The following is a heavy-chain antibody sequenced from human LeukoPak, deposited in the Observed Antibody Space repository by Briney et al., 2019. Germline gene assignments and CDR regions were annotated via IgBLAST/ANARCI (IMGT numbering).Heavy chain of an antibody. V-gene: IGHV4-59*01. J-gene: IGHJ4*02. D-gene: IGHD3-22*01. CDR1: GGSISSYY. CDR2: IYYSGST. Sequence: SETLSLTCTVSGGSISSYYWSWIRQPPGKGLEWIGYIYYSGSTNYNPSLKSRVTISVDTSKNQFSLKLSSVTAADTAVYYCARNRGYYDSSGWGDYFDYWGQGTLVTVSS. CDR3: ARNRGYYDSSGWGDYFDY.